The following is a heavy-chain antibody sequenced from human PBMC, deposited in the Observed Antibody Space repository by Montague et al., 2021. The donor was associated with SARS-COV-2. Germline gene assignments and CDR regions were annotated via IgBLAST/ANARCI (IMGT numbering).Heavy chain of an antibody. CDR2: PLLEKKRDS. V-gene: IGHV6-1*01. CDR3: ASSGITLTGLDALDN. J-gene: IGHJ3*02. D-gene: IGHD3-9*01. CDR1: GDSVVEHRRK. Sequence: CAISGDSVVEHRRKSEEHTPELQSQLERVCRPLLEKKRDSDYAESVKRRLVITPDTSKNQVSLQLNSVIPEDTAVYFCASSGITLTGLDALDNWGQGTMVTVSS.